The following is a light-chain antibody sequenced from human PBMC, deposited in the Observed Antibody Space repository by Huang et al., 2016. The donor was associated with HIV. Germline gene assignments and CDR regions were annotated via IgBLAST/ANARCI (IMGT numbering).Light chain of an antibody. J-gene: IGKJ5*01. CDR1: QGINNY. V-gene: IGKV1-27*01. CDR2: AAS. CDR3: QQYISAPIT. Sequence: GDRVIITCRASQGINNYLAWFQQKPGKLPDLLIYAASAFKSGVPSRFSGSGSGTNFTLTISSLQPEDVATYYCQQYISAPITFGQGTRLEIK.